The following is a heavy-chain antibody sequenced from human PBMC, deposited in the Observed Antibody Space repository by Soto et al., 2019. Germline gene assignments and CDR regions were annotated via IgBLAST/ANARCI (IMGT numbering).Heavy chain of an antibody. V-gene: IGHV4-4*02. CDR2: VYHTGTA. CDR1: SGSFSSSRW. J-gene: IGHJ4*02. CDR3: GRDVRRYYSDQFDS. Sequence: QVQLQESGPGLVKPSGTLSLTCGISSGSFSSSRWWSWVRQPPGKGLEWIGEVYHTGTANYNPSLKSRLTISLDRSRKLLSLNLTSVTAADTAVYYCGRDVRRYYSDQFDSWGQGILVIVSS. D-gene: IGHD4-17*01.